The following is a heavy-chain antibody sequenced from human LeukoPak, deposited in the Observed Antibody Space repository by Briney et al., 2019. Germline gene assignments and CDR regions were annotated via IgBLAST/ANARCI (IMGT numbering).Heavy chain of an antibody. V-gene: IGHV3-23*01. CDR3: AKSRGISAGPSYYYYSLDV. Sequence: GGSLRLSCAASGFTFSNNWMTWVRQAPGKGLEWVSSITVNGERTDYADSVNGRFTISRDNSKDTLYLQMNSLRVEDTAVYFCAKSRGISAGPSYYYYSLDVWGRGTTVTVSS. D-gene: IGHD3-16*01. CDR1: GFTFSNNW. J-gene: IGHJ6*02. CDR2: ITVNGERT.